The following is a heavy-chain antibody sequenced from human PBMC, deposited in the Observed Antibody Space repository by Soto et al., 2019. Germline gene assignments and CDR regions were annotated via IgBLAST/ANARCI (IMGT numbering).Heavy chain of an antibody. J-gene: IGHJ6*02. Sequence: PGRSLTLSCTVSGFTFSRHAMHWVRQAPGKGLEWVSGINWNGGSTGYADSVKGRFTISRDNAKNSLYLQMNSLRAEDTALYYCARERAAAGDYYYYGMDVWGQGTTVTVSS. D-gene: IGHD6-13*01. CDR2: INWNGGST. V-gene: IGHV3-20*04. CDR1: GFTFSRHA. CDR3: ARERAAAGDYYYYGMDV.